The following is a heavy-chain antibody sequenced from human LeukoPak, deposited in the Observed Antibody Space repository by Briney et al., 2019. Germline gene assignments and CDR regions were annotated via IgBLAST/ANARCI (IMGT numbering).Heavy chain of an antibody. CDR2: ISSSSRYI. CDR3: ARGGYSINSLDY. Sequence: PGGSLRLSCAASGFTFSSYSMNWVRQAPGKGLEWVSCISSSSRYIYYADSVKGRFTISRDNAKNSLYLQMNSLRAEDTAVYYCARGGYSINSLDYWGQGTLVTVSS. J-gene: IGHJ4*02. D-gene: IGHD4-11*01. CDR1: GFTFSSYS. V-gene: IGHV3-21*06.